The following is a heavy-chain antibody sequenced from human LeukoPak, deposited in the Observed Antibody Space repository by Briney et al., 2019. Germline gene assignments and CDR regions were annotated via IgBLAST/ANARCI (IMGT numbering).Heavy chain of an antibody. V-gene: IGHV3-48*01. J-gene: IGHJ4*02. CDR2: ISSSSGSI. CDR3: AKNYDSSGYVFDY. D-gene: IGHD3-22*01. CDR1: GFTFSTYS. Sequence: GGSLRLSCAASGFTFSTYSMNWVRQAPGKGLEWVSFISSSSGSIYYADSVKGRFTISRDNSKNTLYLQMNSLRAEDTAVYYCAKNYDSSGYVFDYWGQGTLVTVSS.